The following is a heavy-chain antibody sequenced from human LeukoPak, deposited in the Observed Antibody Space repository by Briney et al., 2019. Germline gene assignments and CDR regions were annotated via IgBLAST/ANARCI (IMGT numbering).Heavy chain of an antibody. D-gene: IGHD3-3*01. J-gene: IGHJ4*02. CDR2: ISSSGSTI. CDR1: GFTFSDYY. Sequence: PGGSLRLSCAASGFTFSDYYMSWIRQAPGKGLEWVSYISSSGSTIYYADSVKGRFTISRDNAKNSLYLQMNSLRAEDTAVYYCASSKEWLLYYFDYWGQGTLVTVSS. CDR3: ASSKEWLLYYFDY. V-gene: IGHV3-11*04.